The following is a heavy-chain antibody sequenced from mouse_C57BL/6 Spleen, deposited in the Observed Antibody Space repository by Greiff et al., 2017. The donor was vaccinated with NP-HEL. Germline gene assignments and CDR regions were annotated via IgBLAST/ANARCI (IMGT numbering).Heavy chain of an antibody. D-gene: IGHD1-1*01. J-gene: IGHJ4*01. Sequence: VQLQQSGAELVRPGASVKLSCKASGYTFTDYYINWVKQRPGQGLEWIARIYPGSGNTYYNEKFKGKATLTAEKSSSTAYMQLSSLTSEYSAVYFCARHYYGSSLYAMDYWGQGTSVTVSS. CDR1: GYTFTDYY. CDR2: IYPGSGNT. V-gene: IGHV1-76*01. CDR3: ARHYYGSSLYAMDY.